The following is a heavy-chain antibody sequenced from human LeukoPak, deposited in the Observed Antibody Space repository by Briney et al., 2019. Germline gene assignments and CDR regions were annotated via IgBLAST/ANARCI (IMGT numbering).Heavy chain of an antibody. CDR1: GYRFTNYW. J-gene: IGHJ4*02. CDR2: IYPADSET. D-gene: IGHD2-2*02. CDR3: AVGGSSAILHY. V-gene: IGHV5-51*01. Sequence: GESLKISCKGSGYRFTNYWIGWVRQVPGKGLEWMGIIYPADSETRYGPSFQGQVTISADKYISTAYLQWSSLKASDTAMYYCAVGGSSAILHYWGQGTLVTVSS.